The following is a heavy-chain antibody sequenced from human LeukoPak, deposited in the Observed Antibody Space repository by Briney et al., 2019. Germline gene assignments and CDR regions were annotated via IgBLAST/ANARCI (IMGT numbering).Heavy chain of an antibody. D-gene: IGHD2-2*01. V-gene: IGHV3-30*04. CDR2: ISYDGSNK. J-gene: IGHJ4*02. CDR3: ARQTGESTNFDN. CDR1: GFTFSSYA. Sequence: GGSLRLSCAASGFTFSSYAMHWVRQAPDKGLEWVAVISYDGSNKYYADSVKGRFTISRDNSKNTLYLLMNSLRAEDTAMYHCARQTGESTNFDNWGQGTLVTASS.